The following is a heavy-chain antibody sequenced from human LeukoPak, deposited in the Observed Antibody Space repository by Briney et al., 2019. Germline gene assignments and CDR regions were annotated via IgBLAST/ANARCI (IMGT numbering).Heavy chain of an antibody. D-gene: IGHD3-10*01. V-gene: IGHV1-69*05. CDR3: ARGRFGELSYYHYYMDV. J-gene: IGHJ6*03. CDR1: GGTFSSYA. Sequence: SVKVSCKASGGTFSSYAISWVRQAPGQGLEWMGGIIPIFGTANYAQKFQGRVTITTDESTSTAYMELSSLRSEDTAVYYCARGRFGELSYYHYYMDVWGKGTTVTVSS. CDR2: IIPIFGTA.